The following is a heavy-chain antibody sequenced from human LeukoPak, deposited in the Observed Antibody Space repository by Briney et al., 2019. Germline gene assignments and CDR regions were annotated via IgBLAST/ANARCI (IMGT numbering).Heavy chain of an antibody. J-gene: IGHJ4*02. CDR3: AKSSGYSYSFDY. CDR2: ISWNSGSI. Sequence: GGSLRLSCAASGFTFDDYAMYWVRQAPGKGLEWVSGISWNSGSIGYADSVKGRFTISRDNAKNSLYLQMNSLRAEDTALYYCAKSSGYSYSFDYWGQGTLVTVSS. D-gene: IGHD3-22*01. V-gene: IGHV3-9*01. CDR1: GFTFDDYA.